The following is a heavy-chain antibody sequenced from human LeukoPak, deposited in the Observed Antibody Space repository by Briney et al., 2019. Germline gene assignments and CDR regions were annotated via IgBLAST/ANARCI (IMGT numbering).Heavy chain of an antibody. CDR2: IKQDGSEK. J-gene: IGHJ4*02. Sequence: GGSLRLSCAASGFTFSSYWMSWVRQAPGKGLEWVANIKQDGSEKYYVDSVKGRFTISRDNSKNTLYLQMNSLRAEDTAVYYCAKAQAPVVVVAASLDYWGQGTLVTVSS. V-gene: IGHV3-7*01. CDR3: AKAQAPVVVVAASLDY. CDR1: GFTFSSYW. D-gene: IGHD2-15*01.